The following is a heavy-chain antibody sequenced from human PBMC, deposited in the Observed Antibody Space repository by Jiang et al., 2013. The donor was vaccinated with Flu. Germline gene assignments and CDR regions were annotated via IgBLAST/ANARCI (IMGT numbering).Heavy chain of an antibody. D-gene: IGHD2-2*03. CDR3: ARVESSGYCSSTSCLALDY. J-gene: IGHJ4*02. V-gene: IGHV1-3*01. CDR2: INAGNGNT. Sequence: SGAEVKKPGASVKVSCKASGYTFTSYAMHWVRQAPGQRLEWMGWINAGNGNTKYSQKFQGRVTITRDTSASTAYMELSSLRSEDTAVYYCARVESSGYCSSTSCLALDYWGQGTLVTVSS. CDR1: GYTFTSYA.